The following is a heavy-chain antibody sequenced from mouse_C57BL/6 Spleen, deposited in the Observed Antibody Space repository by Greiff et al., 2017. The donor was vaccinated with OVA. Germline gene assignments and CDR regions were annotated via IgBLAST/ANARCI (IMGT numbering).Heavy chain of an antibody. Sequence: VQLQQSGPGLVQPSQSLSITCTVSGFSLTSYGVHWVRQSPGKGLEWLGVIWRGGSTDYNAAFMSRLSITKDNSKSQVFFKMNSLQADDTAIYYCAKTLIFTTVVQGAMDYWGQGTSVTVSS. J-gene: IGHJ4*01. CDR1: GFSLTSYG. D-gene: IGHD1-1*01. CDR2: IWRGGST. V-gene: IGHV2-5*01. CDR3: AKTLIFTTVVQGAMDY.